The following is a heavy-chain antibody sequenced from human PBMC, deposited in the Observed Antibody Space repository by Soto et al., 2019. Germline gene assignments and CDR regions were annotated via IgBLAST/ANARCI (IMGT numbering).Heavy chain of an antibody. V-gene: IGHV1-69*13. Sequence: ASVKVSCKASGGTFSSYAISWVRQAPGQGLEWMGGIIPIFGTANYAQKFQGRVTITADESTSTAYMELSSLRSEDTAVYYCASHYYGSGAPKYYFDYWGQGTLVTVSS. CDR1: GGTFSSYA. CDR2: IIPIFGTA. D-gene: IGHD3-10*01. J-gene: IGHJ4*02. CDR3: ASHYYGSGAPKYYFDY.